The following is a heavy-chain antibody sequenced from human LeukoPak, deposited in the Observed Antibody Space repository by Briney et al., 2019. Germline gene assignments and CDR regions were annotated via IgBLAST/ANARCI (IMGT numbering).Heavy chain of an antibody. V-gene: IGHV4-34*01. Sequence: SETLSLTCAVYGGSFSGYYWSWIRQPPGKGLEWIGEINHSGSTNYNPSLKSRVTISVDMSKNQFSLKLSSVTAADTAVYYCARATRGGWSTPYYFDYWGRGTLVTVSS. CDR1: GGSFSGYY. CDR2: INHSGST. J-gene: IGHJ4*02. D-gene: IGHD6-19*01. CDR3: ARATRGGWSTPYYFDY.